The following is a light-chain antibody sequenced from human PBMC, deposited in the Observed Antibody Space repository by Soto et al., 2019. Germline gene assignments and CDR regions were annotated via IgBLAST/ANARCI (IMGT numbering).Light chain of an antibody. V-gene: IGKV3-20*01. CDR2: GVS. CDR3: QQYGSSLT. Sequence: EVVLTQSPVTLSLSPGERATLSCRASQSCRGLLAGYQQKPGQAPRLLIDGVSSRPIGIPGRFSGGGSGTDFTLTISRLEPEDFAFYYCQQYGSSLTFGQGTRLEIK. CDR1: QSCRGL. J-gene: IGKJ5*01.